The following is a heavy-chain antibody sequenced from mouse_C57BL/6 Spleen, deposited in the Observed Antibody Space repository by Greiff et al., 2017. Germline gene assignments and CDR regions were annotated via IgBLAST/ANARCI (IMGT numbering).Heavy chain of an antibody. J-gene: IGHJ4*01. Sequence: EVKVVESGGGLVQPGGSLKLSCAASGFTFSDYYMYWVRQTPEKRLEWVAYISNGGGSTYYPDTVKGRFTISRDNAKNTLYLQMSRLKSEDTAMYYCARRDYGSSYGYAMDYWGQGTSVTVSS. V-gene: IGHV5-12*01. CDR3: ARRDYGSSYGYAMDY. CDR2: ISNGGGST. CDR1: GFTFSDYY. D-gene: IGHD1-1*01.